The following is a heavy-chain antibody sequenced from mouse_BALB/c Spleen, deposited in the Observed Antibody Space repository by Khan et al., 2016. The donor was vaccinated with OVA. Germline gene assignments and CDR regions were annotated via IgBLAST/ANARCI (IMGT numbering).Heavy chain of an antibody. D-gene: IGHD1-1*01. V-gene: IGHV3-5*02. CDR2: IYYSGTV. J-gene: IGHJ1*01. CDR1: GISITSGNYR. CDR3: ARDDGSLYWFFDV. Sequence: EVQLQESGPGLVKPSQTVSLTCTVTGISITSGNYRWSWIRPFPGNKLEWIGNIYYSGTVTYNPSLTSRTTITRDTSKNQFFLEMNSLTAEDTATYYCARDDGSLYWFFDVWGAGTTVTVSS.